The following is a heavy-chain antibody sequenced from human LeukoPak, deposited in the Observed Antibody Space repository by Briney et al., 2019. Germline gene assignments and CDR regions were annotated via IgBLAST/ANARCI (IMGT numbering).Heavy chain of an antibody. J-gene: IGHJ4*02. CDR2: ISSSSGHI. D-gene: IGHD6-19*01. CDR1: GFTFSSYS. CDR3: ARDRVAVAWPFDY. V-gene: IGHV3-21*01. Sequence: PGGSLRLSCATSGFTFSSYSLNWVRQAPGKGLEWVSSISSSSGHIYYADSVKGRFTISRDNAKNSLYLQMNSLRVEDTAVYYCARDRVAVAWPFDYWGQGTLVTVSS.